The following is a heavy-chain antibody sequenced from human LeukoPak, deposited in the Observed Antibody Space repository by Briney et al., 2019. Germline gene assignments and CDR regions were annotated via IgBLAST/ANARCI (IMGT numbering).Heavy chain of an antibody. D-gene: IGHD3-10*01. J-gene: IGHJ4*02. Sequence: GGSLRLSCAASGFTFSSYAMHWVRQAPGKGLEYVSAISSNGGSTYYANSVKGRFTISRDNSKNTLYLQMGSLRSDDTAVYYCARERYYGSVAQLGYWGQGTLVTVSS. CDR3: ARERYYGSVAQLGY. CDR1: GFTFSSYA. V-gene: IGHV3-64*01. CDR2: ISSNGGST.